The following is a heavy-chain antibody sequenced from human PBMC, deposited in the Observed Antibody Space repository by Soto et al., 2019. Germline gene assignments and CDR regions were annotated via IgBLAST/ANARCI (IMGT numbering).Heavy chain of an antibody. CDR2: ISSSSSYI. CDR1: GFTFSSYS. Sequence: GGSLRLSCAASGFTFSSYSMNWVRQAPGKGLEWVSSISSSSSYIYYADSVKGRFTISRDNAKNSLYLQMNSLRAEDTAVYYCARAREDEVAFDLWGQGTMVTV. J-gene: IGHJ3*01. CDR3: ARAREDEVAFDL. V-gene: IGHV3-21*01. D-gene: IGHD1-26*01.